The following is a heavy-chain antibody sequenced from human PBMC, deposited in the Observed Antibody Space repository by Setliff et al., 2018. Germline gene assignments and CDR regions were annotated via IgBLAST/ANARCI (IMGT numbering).Heavy chain of an antibody. J-gene: IGHJ4*02. Sequence: SVKVSCKASGGTFSSYAISWVRQAPGQGLEWMGGIIPIFGTANYAQKFQGRVTITADESTSTAYMELSSLRSEDTAVYYCARMDVGSYSLSFDYWGQGARVTVS. CDR1: GGTFSSYA. V-gene: IGHV1-69*13. D-gene: IGHD1-26*01. CDR3: ARMDVGSYSLSFDY. CDR2: IIPIFGTA.